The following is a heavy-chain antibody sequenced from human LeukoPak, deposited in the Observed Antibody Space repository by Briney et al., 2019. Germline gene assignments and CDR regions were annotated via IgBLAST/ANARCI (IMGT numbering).Heavy chain of an antibody. CDR3: ARDSGSGSYQTAIDY. CDR1: GYTFTGYY. D-gene: IGHD3-10*01. CDR2: INPNSGGT. Sequence: ASVKVSCKASGYTFTGYYMHWVRQAPGQGLEWMRWINPNSGGTNYAQKFQGRVTMTRDTSISTAYMELSRLRSDDTAVYYCARDSGSGSYQTAIDYWGQGTLVTVSS. V-gene: IGHV1-2*02. J-gene: IGHJ4*02.